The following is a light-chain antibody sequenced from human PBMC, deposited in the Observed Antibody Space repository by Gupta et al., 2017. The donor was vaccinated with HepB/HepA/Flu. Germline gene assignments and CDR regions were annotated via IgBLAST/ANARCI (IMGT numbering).Light chain of an antibody. Sequence: QSALTQPASVSGSPGQSITISCTGTGRDVGGYNLVSWYQQHPGKAPKLIIYEVSRRPSGVSHRFSGSKSGNTASLTISGLQAEDEANYYCSSYESGSRYVIFGGGTKLTIL. J-gene: IGLJ2*01. CDR1: GRDVGGYNL. CDR2: EVS. V-gene: IGLV2-23*02. CDR3: SSYESGSRYVI.